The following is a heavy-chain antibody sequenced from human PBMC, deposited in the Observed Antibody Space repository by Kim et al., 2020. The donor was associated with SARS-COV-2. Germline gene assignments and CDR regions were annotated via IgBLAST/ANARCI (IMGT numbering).Heavy chain of an antibody. CDR3: TRESTVTSEGV. CDR2: INEDGSDK. V-gene: IGHV3-7*03. J-gene: IGHJ4*02. D-gene: IGHD4-17*01. CDR1: GFTVSEFW. Sequence: GGSLRLSCAVSGFTVSEFWMSWVRQAPGKGLEWVANINEDGSDKNYVDSVKGRFTISKDNAENSLYLQMNSLRAEDTAVYYCTRESTVTSEGVWGQGTVVTVSS.